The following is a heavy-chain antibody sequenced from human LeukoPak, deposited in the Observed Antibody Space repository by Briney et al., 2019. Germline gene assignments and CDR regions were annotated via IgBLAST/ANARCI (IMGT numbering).Heavy chain of an antibody. J-gene: IGHJ5*02. CDR2: INHSGST. V-gene: IGHV4-34*01. Sequence: PSETLSLTCAVYGGSFSGYYWSWIRQPPGKGLEWIGEINHSGSTNYNPSLKSRVTISVDTSKNQFSLKLSSVTAADTAVYYCARVRLQLLWFDPWGQGTLVTVSS. CDR3: ARVRLQLLWFDP. CDR1: GGSFSGYY. D-gene: IGHD1-1*01.